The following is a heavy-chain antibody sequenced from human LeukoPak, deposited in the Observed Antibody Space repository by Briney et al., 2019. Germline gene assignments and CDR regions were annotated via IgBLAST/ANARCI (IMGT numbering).Heavy chain of an antibody. J-gene: IGHJ5*02. CDR1: GGSFSGYY. CDR2: INHSGST. Sequence: SETLSLTCAVYGGSFSGYYWSWIRQPPGKGLEWIGKINHSGSTNYNPSLKSRVTISVDTSKNQFSLKLSSVTAADTAVYYCARGIRGYSYGYNWFDPWGQGTLVTVSS. D-gene: IGHD5-18*01. V-gene: IGHV4-34*01. CDR3: ARGIRGYSYGYNWFDP.